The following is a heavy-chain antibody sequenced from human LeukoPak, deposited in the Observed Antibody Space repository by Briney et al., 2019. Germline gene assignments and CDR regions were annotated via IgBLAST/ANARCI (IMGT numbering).Heavy chain of an antibody. V-gene: IGHV4-34*01. CDR1: GGSYSGYY. D-gene: IGHD3-9*01. CDR2: INHSGST. CDR3: ARRKRYFDWLPFDY. J-gene: IGHJ4*02. Sequence: SETLSLTCAVYGGSYSGYYWSWIRHPPGKGLEWIGKINHSGSTNYNPSLKSRVTISVDTSKNQFSLKLSSVTAADTAVYYCARRKRYFDWLPFDYWGQGTLVTVSS.